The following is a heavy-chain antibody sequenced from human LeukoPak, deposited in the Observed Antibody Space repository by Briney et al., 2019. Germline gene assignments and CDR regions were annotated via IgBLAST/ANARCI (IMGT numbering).Heavy chain of an antibody. Sequence: GGSLRLSCAASGFTFSSYSMNWVRQAPGKGLEWVSYISSSSSTIYYADSVKGRFTISRDNAKNSLYLQMNSLRAEDTAVYYCAREGDYETFDYWGQGTLVTVSS. D-gene: IGHD4-17*01. CDR3: AREGDYETFDY. CDR2: ISSSSSTI. V-gene: IGHV3-48*04. J-gene: IGHJ4*02. CDR1: GFTFSSYS.